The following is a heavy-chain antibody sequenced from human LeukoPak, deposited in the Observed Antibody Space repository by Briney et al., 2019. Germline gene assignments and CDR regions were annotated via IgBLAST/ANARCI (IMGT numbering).Heavy chain of an antibody. Sequence: SETLSLTCAVYGGSFSGYYWSWIRQPPGKGLEWIGEINHSGSTNYNPSLKNRVTISVDTSKNQFSLRLSSVTAADTAVYYCARVVQGFDDFEIWGQGTMVTVSS. CDR3: ARVVQGFDDFEI. CDR1: GGSFSGYY. D-gene: IGHD2-2*01. V-gene: IGHV4-34*01. J-gene: IGHJ3*02. CDR2: INHSGST.